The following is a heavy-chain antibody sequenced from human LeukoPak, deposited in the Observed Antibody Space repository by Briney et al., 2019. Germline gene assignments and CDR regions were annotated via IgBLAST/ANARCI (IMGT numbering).Heavy chain of an antibody. Sequence: GGSLRLSCAASGFTFSSYWMSWVRQAPGKGLEWVANIKQDGSEKYYVDSVKGRFTISRDNSKNTLYLQMNSLRAEDTAVYYCAKWRGTMIVVVITNKRYYFDYWGQGTLVTVSS. CDR1: GFTFSSYW. D-gene: IGHD3-22*01. CDR2: IKQDGSEK. J-gene: IGHJ4*02. V-gene: IGHV3-7*03. CDR3: AKWRGTMIVVVITNKRYYFDY.